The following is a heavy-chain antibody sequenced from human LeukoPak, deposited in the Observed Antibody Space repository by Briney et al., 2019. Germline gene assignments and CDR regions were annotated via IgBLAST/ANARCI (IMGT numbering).Heavy chain of an antibody. CDR3: AKNQMGYSYGPNWFDP. D-gene: IGHD5-18*01. J-gene: IGHJ5*02. CDR1: GLTFSSYA. CDR2: ISGSGGST. Sequence: GRSLRLSCAASGLTFSSYAMSWVRQAPGKGLEWVSAISGSGGSTYYADSVKGRFTISRENSKNTLYLQMNSLRAEDTAVYYCAKNQMGYSYGPNWFDPWGQGTLVTVSS. V-gene: IGHV3-23*01.